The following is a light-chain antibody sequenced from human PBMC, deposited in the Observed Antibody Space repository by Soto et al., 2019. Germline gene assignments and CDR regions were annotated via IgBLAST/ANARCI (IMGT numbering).Light chain of an antibody. CDR2: GAS. J-gene: IGKJ2*01. CDR1: QSLTSNY. Sequence: EIVLTQSPGTLSLSPGERATLSCRASQSLTSNYLAWYQQKPGQSPRLLMYGASSRATGIPDRFSGSGSGTDFTLTISRLEPEDFAVYYCHQYGSSPRTFGQGTKLEIK. CDR3: HQYGSSPRT. V-gene: IGKV3-20*01.